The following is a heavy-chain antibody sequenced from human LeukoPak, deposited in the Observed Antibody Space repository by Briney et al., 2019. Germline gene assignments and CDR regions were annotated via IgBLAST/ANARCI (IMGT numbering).Heavy chain of an antibody. J-gene: IGHJ4*02. V-gene: IGHV1-18*01. Sequence: GASVKVSCQASGYTFTSYGISWVRQAPGQGLEWMGWISAYNGNTNYAQKLQGRVTMTTDTSTSTAYMELRSLRSDDTAVYYCAREVLRYFDWLSKPLDYWGQGTLVTVSS. D-gene: IGHD3-9*01. CDR3: AREVLRYFDWLSKPLDY. CDR2: ISAYNGNT. CDR1: GYTFTSYG.